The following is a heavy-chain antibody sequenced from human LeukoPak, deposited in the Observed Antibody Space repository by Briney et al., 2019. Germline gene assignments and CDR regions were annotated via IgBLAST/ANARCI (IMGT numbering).Heavy chain of an antibody. CDR1: GFTLSSYG. CDR2: ISGSGSST. Sequence: GGSLRLSCAASGFTLSSYGMSWVRQAPGKGLEWVSAISGSGSSTYYADSVKGRFTISRDNSKNTLYLQMNSLRAEDTAVYYCAKDLWSSDYDILTGYYPLDYWGQGTLVTVSS. D-gene: IGHD3-9*01. J-gene: IGHJ4*02. V-gene: IGHV3-23*01. CDR3: AKDLWSSDYDILTGYYPLDY.